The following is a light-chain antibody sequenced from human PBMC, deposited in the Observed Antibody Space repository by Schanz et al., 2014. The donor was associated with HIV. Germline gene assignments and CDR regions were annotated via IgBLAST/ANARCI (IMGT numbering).Light chain of an antibody. J-gene: IGKJ1*01. V-gene: IGKV3-15*01. CDR1: QSVSTN. CDR2: GSS. CDR3: QQYNVWRT. Sequence: EIVMTQSPAILSVSPGERVTLSCRASQSVSTNLAWYQRKPGQAPRLLVYGSSTRATGITVRFFGSGSGTEFTLTISRLQSEDLAVYYCQQYNVWRTFGQGTKLEIK.